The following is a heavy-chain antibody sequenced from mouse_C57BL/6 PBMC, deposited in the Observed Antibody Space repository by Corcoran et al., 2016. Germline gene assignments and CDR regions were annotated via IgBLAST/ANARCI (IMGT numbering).Heavy chain of an antibody. CDR3: ARQLIITVAPFAY. D-gene: IGHD1-1*01. J-gene: IGHJ3*01. V-gene: IGHV9-3*01. Sequence: QIQLVQSGPELKKPGETVKISCKASGYTFTTYGMSWVKQAPGKGLKWMGWINTYSGVPTYADDFKGRFAFSLETSASTAYLQINNLKNEDTATYFCARQLIITVAPFAYWGQGTLVTVSA. CDR1: GYTFTTYG. CDR2: INTYSGVP.